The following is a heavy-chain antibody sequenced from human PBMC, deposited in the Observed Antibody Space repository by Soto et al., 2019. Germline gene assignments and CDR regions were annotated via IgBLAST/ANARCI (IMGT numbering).Heavy chain of an antibody. V-gene: IGHV3-13*01. J-gene: IGHJ3*02. CDR3: ARTGDYLAFDI. CDR1: GFTFSSYD. CDR2: IGTAGDT. Sequence: EVQLVESGGGLVQPGGSLRLSCAASGFTFSSYDMHWVRQATGKGLEWVSAIGTAGDTYYPGSMKGRFTISRENAKNSLYLQMNSLSAGDTAVYYCARTGDYLAFDIWGQGTMVTVSS. D-gene: IGHD4-17*01.